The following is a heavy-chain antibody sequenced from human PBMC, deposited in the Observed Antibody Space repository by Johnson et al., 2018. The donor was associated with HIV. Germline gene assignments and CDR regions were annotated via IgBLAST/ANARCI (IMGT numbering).Heavy chain of an antibody. CDR3: ARVGANFEAFDI. J-gene: IGHJ3*02. CDR2: ISSSGSNI. CDR1: GFTFSDYY. D-gene: IGHD4/OR15-4a*01. Sequence: QVLLVESGGGLVQPGGSLRLSCAPSGFTFSDYYMSWMRQAPGQGLEWVSYISSSGSNIYKADSVKGRFTISRDNAKNSLFLQMNSLRAADTAVYYCARVGANFEAFDIWGQGTMVTVSS. V-gene: IGHV3-11*04.